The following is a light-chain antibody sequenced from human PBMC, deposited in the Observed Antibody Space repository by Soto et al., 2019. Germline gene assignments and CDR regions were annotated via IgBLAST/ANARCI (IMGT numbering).Light chain of an antibody. CDR2: GAS. CDR3: QERSKWPLYT. Sequence: LVMTQSPATLSVSPGERATLSCRASQSVGSKLIWYQHKPGQAPRLLIYGASARATGIPARFSGSGSGAEFTLTISSVQSEDSAIYYCQERSKWPLYTFGQGTELEIK. J-gene: IGKJ2*01. CDR1: QSVGSK. V-gene: IGKV3-15*01.